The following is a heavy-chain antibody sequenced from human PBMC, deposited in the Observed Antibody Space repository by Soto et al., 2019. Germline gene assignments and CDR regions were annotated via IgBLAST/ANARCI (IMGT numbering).Heavy chain of an antibody. Sequence: GESLKISCKGSGYSFTSYWISWVRQVPGKGLEWMGRIDPSDSYTNYSPSFQGHVTISADKSISTAYLQWSSLKASDTAMYYCARQGYCSSTSCYYYYGMDVWGQGTTVTVYS. J-gene: IGHJ6*02. CDR2: IDPSDSYT. CDR1: GYSFTSYW. D-gene: IGHD2-2*01. V-gene: IGHV5-10-1*01. CDR3: ARQGYCSSTSCYYYYGMDV.